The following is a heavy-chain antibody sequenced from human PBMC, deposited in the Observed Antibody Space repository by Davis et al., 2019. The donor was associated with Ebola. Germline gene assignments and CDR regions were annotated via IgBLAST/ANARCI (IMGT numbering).Heavy chain of an antibody. J-gene: IGHJ4*01. D-gene: IGHD1-14*01. V-gene: IGHV1-58*02. CDR1: GFTFTSSA. CDR2: IVVGSGNT. Sequence: AASVKVSCKASGFTFTSSAMRWVRQARGQRLEWIGWIVVGSGNTNYAQKFQGRVTITRDMSTSTSYLDLSNVRSEDTAVYYCAASAGTVGNFDYWGQGTLVTVSS. CDR3: AASAGTVGNFDY.